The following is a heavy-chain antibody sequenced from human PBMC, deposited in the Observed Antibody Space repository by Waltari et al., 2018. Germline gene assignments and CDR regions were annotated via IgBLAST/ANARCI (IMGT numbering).Heavy chain of an antibody. V-gene: IGHV4-4*02. Sequence: QLQLQESGPGLVKPSGTLSLTCAVSGDSMSTTYWWSWVRQPPGKGLEWIGQVRHSGRSNYNPSFASRVTVSLDTYNNQFSLEVTSATAADTAIYYCARDRGRGLYLDSWGPGILVTVS. D-gene: IGHD2-15*01. CDR2: VRHSGRS. CDR3: ARDRGRGLYLDS. CDR1: GDSMSTTYW. J-gene: IGHJ4*02.